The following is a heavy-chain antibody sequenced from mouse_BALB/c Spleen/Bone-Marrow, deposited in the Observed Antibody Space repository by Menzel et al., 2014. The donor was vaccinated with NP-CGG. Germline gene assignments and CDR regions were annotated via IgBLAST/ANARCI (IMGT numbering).Heavy chain of an antibody. CDR3: ARRFITTAAWFAY. CDR1: GYTFTDYN. V-gene: IGHV1S29*02. D-gene: IGHD1-2*01. CDR2: IYPYNGGT. J-gene: IGHJ3*01. Sequence: EVHLVESGPELVKPGASVKISCKASGYTFTDYNMHWVQQSHGKSLEWIGYIYPYNGGTGYNQKFKSKATLTVDNSSSTAYMELRSLTSEDSAVYYCARRFITTAAWFAYWGQGTLVTVSA.